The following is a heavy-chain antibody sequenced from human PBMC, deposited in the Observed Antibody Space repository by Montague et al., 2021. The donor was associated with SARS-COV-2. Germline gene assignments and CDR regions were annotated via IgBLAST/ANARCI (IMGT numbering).Heavy chain of an antibody. CDR2: IYCSGST. CDR1: GGSISSGGYY. D-gene: IGHD5-24*01. V-gene: IGHV4-31*03. CDR3: ARVSVEMATMGDYYYYGMDV. Sequence: TLSLTCTVSGGSISSGGYYWTWIRQHPGKGLEWIGYIYCSGSTYYNPSLKSRVTISVDGSKNQFSLKMSSVTAADTAVYYCARVSVEMATMGDYYYYGMDVWGQGTMVTVSS. J-gene: IGHJ6*02.